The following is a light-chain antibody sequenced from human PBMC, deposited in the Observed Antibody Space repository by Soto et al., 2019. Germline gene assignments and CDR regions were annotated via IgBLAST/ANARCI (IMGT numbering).Light chain of an antibody. CDR2: GAS. CDR3: HHYGSAPWT. Sequence: EIVLTQSPGTLSLSPGERATLSCRVSQSVGDNLLAWYHQSPGQAPRLLIYGASSRATGIPDRFSGSGSGTDFTLTIDRLEPEDFALYFCHHYGSAPWTFGQGTEVEIK. CDR1: QSVGDNL. J-gene: IGKJ1*01. V-gene: IGKV3-20*01.